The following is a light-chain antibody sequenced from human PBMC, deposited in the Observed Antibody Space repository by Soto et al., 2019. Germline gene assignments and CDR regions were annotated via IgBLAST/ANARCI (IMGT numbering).Light chain of an antibody. V-gene: IGKV1-27*01. Sequence: DIQVTQSPSSLSASLGDRVSITCRASRDISNYLAWYQQKPGQVPRLLISGASTLHSGVPSRFSGSGSGTHFTLTINRLEPEDFAVYDCQQYDSSPPTTFGQGTKVDIK. CDR2: GAS. CDR1: RDISNY. J-gene: IGKJ1*01. CDR3: QQYDSSPPTT.